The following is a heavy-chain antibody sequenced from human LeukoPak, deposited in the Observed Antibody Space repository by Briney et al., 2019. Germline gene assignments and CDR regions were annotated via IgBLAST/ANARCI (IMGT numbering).Heavy chain of an antibody. J-gene: IGHJ6*03. CDR2: IRYDGSNK. D-gene: IGHD2-2*01. CDR1: GLTFSSYG. Sequence: GGSLRLSCAASGLTFSSYGMHWVRQAPGKGLEWVAFIRYDGSNKYYADSVKGRFTISRDNSKNTLYLQMNSLRAEDTAVYYCAKDVVPAAISFYYYYYMDVWGKGTTVTVSS. V-gene: IGHV3-30*02. CDR3: AKDVVPAAISFYYYYYMDV.